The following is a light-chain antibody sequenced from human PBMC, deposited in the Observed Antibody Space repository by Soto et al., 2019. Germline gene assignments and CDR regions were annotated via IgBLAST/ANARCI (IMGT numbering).Light chain of an antibody. CDR1: PSVSTN. V-gene: IGKV3-15*01. CDR2: DPS. CDR3: QEYGKWHPGFT. J-gene: IGKJ3*01. Sequence: EIGMTQPPAPLPVSPGERATLSCRARPSVSTNLAWYLQKPGQAPRLLIYDPSIRTTGIPPRFRGSGSGPEFTLTINSLQSEDFALYYCQEYGKWHPGFTFRTGIRVDNK.